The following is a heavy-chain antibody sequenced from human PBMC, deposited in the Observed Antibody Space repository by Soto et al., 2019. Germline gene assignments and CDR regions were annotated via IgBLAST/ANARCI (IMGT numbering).Heavy chain of an antibody. J-gene: IGHJ6*02. CDR1: GFTFRNYD. CDR2: ISAAGYP. Sequence: VQLVESGGGLVQPGGSLRLSCDASGFTFRNYDMHWVRQGTGKGLEWVSGISAAGYPDYADSVEGRFTISRENAQNSFFLQMNSLRVGDTAVYYCARTDRDFYGLDVWGQGTTVIVSS. CDR3: ARTDRDFYGLDV. V-gene: IGHV3-13*05.